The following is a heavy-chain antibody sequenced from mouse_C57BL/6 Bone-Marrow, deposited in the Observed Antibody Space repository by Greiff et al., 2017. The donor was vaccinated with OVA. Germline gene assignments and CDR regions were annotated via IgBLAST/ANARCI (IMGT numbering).Heavy chain of an antibody. CDR1: GFSLTSYG. CDR3: AKAYYGSSYWYFDV. CDR2: IWRGGST. J-gene: IGHJ1*03. D-gene: IGHD1-1*01. Sequence: VMLVESGPGLVQPSQSLSITCTVSGFSLTSYGVHWVRQSPGKGLEWLGVIWRGGSTDYNAAFMSRLSITKDNSKSQVFFKMNSLQADDTAIYYCAKAYYGSSYWYFDVWGTGTTVTVSS. V-gene: IGHV2-5*01.